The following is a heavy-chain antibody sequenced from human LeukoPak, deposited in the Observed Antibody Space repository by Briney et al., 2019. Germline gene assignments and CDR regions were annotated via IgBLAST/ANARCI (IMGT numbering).Heavy chain of an antibody. D-gene: IGHD3-9*01. V-gene: IGHV1-46*03. CDR1: GYTFTSYY. CDR3: ARVGHYDILTGSYDAFDI. Sequence: ASVKVSCKASGYTFTSYYMHCVRQAPGQGLGWMGIINPSGGRTSYAQKFQGRVTMTRDTSTSTVYMELSSLRSEDTAVYYCARVGHYDILTGSYDAFDIWGQGTMVTVSS. CDR2: INPSGGRT. J-gene: IGHJ3*02.